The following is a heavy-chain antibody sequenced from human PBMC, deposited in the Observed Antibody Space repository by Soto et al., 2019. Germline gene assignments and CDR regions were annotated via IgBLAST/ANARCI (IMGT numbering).Heavy chain of an antibody. Sequence: PSETLSLTCYVYGGSFSGYYWSWIFHPPLKWLEWIGEINHSGSTNYNPSLKSRVTISVDTSKNQFSLKLSSVTAADTAVYYCARRWGRDGYGHLGYYYGMDVWGKGTTVTVSS. D-gene: IGHD3-16*01. J-gene: IGHJ6*04. V-gene: IGHV4-34*01. CDR1: GGSFSGYY. CDR2: INHSGST. CDR3: ARRWGRDGYGHLGYYYGMDV.